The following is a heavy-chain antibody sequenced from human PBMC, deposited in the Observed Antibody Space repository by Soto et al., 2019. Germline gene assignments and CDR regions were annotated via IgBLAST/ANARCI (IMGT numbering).Heavy chain of an antibody. D-gene: IGHD3-3*01. V-gene: IGHV5-10-1*01. CDR2: IDPSDFYT. Sequence: GEPLKSSFKGSGYSFTSYWISWVRQIPGKGLELMGRIDPSDFYTNYSPSFQGHVTISADKYISTAYLQWSSLKASDTAMYYCTRALAYYDFWSFYNYGMEVWGQGTTVTVSS. J-gene: IGHJ6*02. CDR3: TRALAYYDFWSFYNYGMEV. CDR1: GYSFTSYW.